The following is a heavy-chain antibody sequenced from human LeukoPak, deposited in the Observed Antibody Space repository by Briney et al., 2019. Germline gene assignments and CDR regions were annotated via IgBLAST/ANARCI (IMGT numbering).Heavy chain of an antibody. Sequence: GGSLRLSCAASGFTFSSYWMHWVRQAPGKGLVWVSRSDGSSTTYADSVKGRFTISRDNAKNTLYLQMNSLRAEDTAVYYCARLGGIAVTGAIDYWGQGTLVTVSS. CDR1: GFTFSSYW. D-gene: IGHD6-19*01. CDR3: ARLGGIAVTGAIDY. J-gene: IGHJ4*02. V-gene: IGHV3-74*01. CDR2: SDGSST.